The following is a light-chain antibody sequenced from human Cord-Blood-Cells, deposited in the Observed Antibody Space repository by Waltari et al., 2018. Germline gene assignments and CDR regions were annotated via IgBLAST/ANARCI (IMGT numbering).Light chain of an antibody. CDR1: PDLSNY. Sequence: DIQMTQSTSSPSSSVGDRITITCHASPDLSNYLNWYQQKPGKAPKLLIYDASNLETGVPSRFSGSGSGTDFTFTISSLQPEDIATYYCQQYDNLPYTFGQGTKLEIK. J-gene: IGKJ2*01. CDR2: DAS. V-gene: IGKV1-33*01. CDR3: QQYDNLPYT.